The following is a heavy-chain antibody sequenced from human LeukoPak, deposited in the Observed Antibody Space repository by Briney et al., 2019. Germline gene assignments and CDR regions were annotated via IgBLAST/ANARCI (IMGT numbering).Heavy chain of an antibody. V-gene: IGHV4-61*01. CDR2: IYHRGTT. CDR3: ARKENVYYYFDY. Sequence: PSETLSLTCTVSGGSVSSGSYYWSWIRQPPGKGLEWIGYIYHRGTTYYNPSLQSRVTMSVDTSKNQFSLKLSSVTAVDTAVYYCARKENVYYYFDYWGQGTLVTVSS. D-gene: IGHD3-10*01. J-gene: IGHJ4*02. CDR1: GGSVSSGSYY.